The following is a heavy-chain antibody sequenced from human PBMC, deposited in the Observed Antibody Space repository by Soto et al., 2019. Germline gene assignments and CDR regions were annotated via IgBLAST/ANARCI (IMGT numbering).Heavy chain of an antibody. CDR3: ARDYYYDSSGYSPLDY. CDR1: GFTFSSYS. CDR2: ISSSSSYI. J-gene: IGHJ4*02. D-gene: IGHD3-22*01. V-gene: IGHV3-21*01. Sequence: GGSLRLSCAASGFTFSSYSMNWVRQAPGKGLEWVSSISSSSSYIYYADSVKGRFTISRDNAKNSLYLQMNSLRAEDTAVYYCARDYYYDSSGYSPLDYWGQGTLVTVSS.